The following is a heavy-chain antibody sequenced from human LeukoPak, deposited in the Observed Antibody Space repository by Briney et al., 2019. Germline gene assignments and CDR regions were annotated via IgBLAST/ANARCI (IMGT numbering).Heavy chain of an antibody. D-gene: IGHD5-18*01. V-gene: IGHV3-21*06. J-gene: IGHJ4*02. CDR1: GFTFSTFG. CDR2: ISGSSSSI. Sequence: GGSLRLSCAASGFTFSTFGMNWVRQPPGKGLEWVSSISGSSSSIYYADSVKGRFTISRDNAKNSLYLQMNSLRAEDTAVYYCARGGHSYDYWGQGTLVTVSS. CDR3: ARGGHSYDY.